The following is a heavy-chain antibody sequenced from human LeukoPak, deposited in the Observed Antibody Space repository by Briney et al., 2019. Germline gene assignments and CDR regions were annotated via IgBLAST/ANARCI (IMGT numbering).Heavy chain of an antibody. CDR3: AREMNGYCSGGSCDGFDY. Sequence: GGSLRLSCAASGFTFSSYAMSWVRQAPGKGLEWVSAISGSGGSTYYADSVKGRFTISRDNSKNTLYLQMNSLRAEDTAVYYCAREMNGYCSGGSCDGFDYWGQGTLVTVSS. D-gene: IGHD2-15*01. CDR2: ISGSGGST. V-gene: IGHV3-23*01. J-gene: IGHJ4*02. CDR1: GFTFSSYA.